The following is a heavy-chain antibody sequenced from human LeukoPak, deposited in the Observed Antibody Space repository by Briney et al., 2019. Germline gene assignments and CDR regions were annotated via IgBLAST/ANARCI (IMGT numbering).Heavy chain of an antibody. CDR3: ARASWGWELPYFDY. CDR1: GFTFSSYS. D-gene: IGHD1-26*01. V-gene: IGHV3-48*04. J-gene: IGHJ4*02. CDR2: ISSSSSTI. Sequence: GGSLRLSCAASGFTFSSYSMSWVRQAPGKGLEWVSYISSSSSTIYYADSVKGRFTTSRGNAKNSVYLQMNSLRAEDTAVYYCARASWGWELPYFDYWGQGTLVTVSS.